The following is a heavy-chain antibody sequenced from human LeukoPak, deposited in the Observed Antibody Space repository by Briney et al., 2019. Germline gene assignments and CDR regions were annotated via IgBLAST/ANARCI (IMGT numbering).Heavy chain of an antibody. Sequence: SETLSLTCIVSGGSISSTTYYWGWIRQPPGKRLEWIGSIYYSGNTYYNPSLKSRVTISIDTSKNQFSLNLNSVTAADTAVYYCARHGIQLWLSWGQGTLVTVSS. CDR3: ARHGIQLWLS. CDR2: IYYSGNT. D-gene: IGHD5-18*01. J-gene: IGHJ5*02. CDR1: GGSISSTTYY. V-gene: IGHV4-39*01.